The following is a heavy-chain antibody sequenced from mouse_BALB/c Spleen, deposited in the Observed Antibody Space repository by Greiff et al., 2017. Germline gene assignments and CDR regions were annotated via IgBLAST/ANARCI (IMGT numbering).Heavy chain of an antibody. D-gene: IGHD2-4*01. Sequence: VKVIESGPGLVQPSQSLSITCTVSGFSLTSYGVHWVRQSPGKGLEWLGVIWSGGSTDYNAAFISRLSISKDNSKSQVFFKMNSLQANDTAIYYCAREGMICRYFDVWGAGTTVTVSS. CDR2: IWSGGST. CDR1: GFSLTSYG. V-gene: IGHV2-2*02. CDR3: AREGMICRYFDV. J-gene: IGHJ1*01.